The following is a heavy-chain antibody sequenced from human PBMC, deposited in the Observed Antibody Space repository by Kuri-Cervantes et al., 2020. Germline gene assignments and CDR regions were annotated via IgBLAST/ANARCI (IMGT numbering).Heavy chain of an antibody. J-gene: IGHJ4*02. CDR2: IKQDGSEK. D-gene: IGHD6-13*01. V-gene: IGHV3-7*01. CDR1: GSTFSSYW. Sequence: GSLKISCAASGSTFSSYWMSWVRQAPGKGLEWVANIKQDGSEKYYVDSVKGRFTISRDNAKNSLYLQMNSLRDEDTAVYYCARDRPYSSSWYYFDYWGQGTLVTVSS. CDR3: ARDRPYSSSWYYFDY.